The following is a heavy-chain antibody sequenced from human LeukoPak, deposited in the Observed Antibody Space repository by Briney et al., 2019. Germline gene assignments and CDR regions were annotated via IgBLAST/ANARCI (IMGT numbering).Heavy chain of an antibody. Sequence: SETLSLTCTVSGGSISSSSYYWGWIRQPPGKGLEWIGSVYYSGSTYYNPSLKSRVTISVGTSKNQFSLKLSSVTAADTAVYYCARGMWFDTLFSAFDVWGQGTMVSVSS. J-gene: IGHJ3*01. CDR1: GGSISSSSYY. CDR3: ARGMWFDTLFSAFDV. V-gene: IGHV4-39*01. D-gene: IGHD3-10*01. CDR2: VYYSGST.